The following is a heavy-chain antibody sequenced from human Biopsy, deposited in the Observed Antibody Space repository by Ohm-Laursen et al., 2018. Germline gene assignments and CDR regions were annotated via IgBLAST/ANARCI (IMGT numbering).Heavy chain of an antibody. Sequence: TLSFTCSVSGGSISSGGSNWSWIRQRPGKGLEWIGYIFNSANTYYNPSLKNLINISGDTSKNQFSLKLNSVTAADTAVYYCARGDYFDSNGYFWFDPWGQGTLVTVSS. D-gene: IGHD3-22*01. J-gene: IGHJ5*02. V-gene: IGHV4-31*01. CDR1: GGSISSGGSN. CDR2: IFNSANT. CDR3: ARGDYFDSNGYFWFDP.